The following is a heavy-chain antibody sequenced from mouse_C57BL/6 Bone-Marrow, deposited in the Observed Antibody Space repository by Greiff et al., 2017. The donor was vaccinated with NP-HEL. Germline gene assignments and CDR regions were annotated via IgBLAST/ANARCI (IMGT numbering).Heavy chain of an antibody. V-gene: IGHV1-69*01. CDR2: IDPSDSYT. J-gene: IGHJ1*03. CDR3: ARENDYGDWYFDV. CDR1: GYTFTSYW. D-gene: IGHD2-4*01. Sequence: QVQLQQPGAELVMPGASVKLSCKASGYTFTSYWMHWVKQRPGQGLEWIGEIDPSDSYTNYNQKFKGKSTLTVDKSSSTAYMQLSSLTSEDSAVDYCARENDYGDWYFDVWGTGTTVTVSS.